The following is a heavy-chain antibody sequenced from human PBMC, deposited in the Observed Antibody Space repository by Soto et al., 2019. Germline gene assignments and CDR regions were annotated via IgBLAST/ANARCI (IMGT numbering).Heavy chain of an antibody. CDR3: AREGGLVGYTSSFDY. Sequence: SDTQSLTSTVSGGSISSISYYWGWLRQPPGKGLEWIGSISSSGSTYSKPSLKSRVAMSVDTSKNQFSIKLTSVTAADTAVYYCAREGGLVGYTSSFDYWGRGTLVTVSS. D-gene: IGHD1-26*01. CDR1: GGSISSISYY. J-gene: IGHJ4*02. V-gene: IGHV4-39*02. CDR2: ISSSGST.